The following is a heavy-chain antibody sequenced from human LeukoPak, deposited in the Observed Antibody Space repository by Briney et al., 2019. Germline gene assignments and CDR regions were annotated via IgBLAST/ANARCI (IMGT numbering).Heavy chain of an antibody. V-gene: IGHV3-21*01. CDR3: ARAWAMVRGVIGY. Sequence: GGSPRLSCAASGFTFSSYSMNWVRQAPGKGLEWVSSISSSSSYIYYADSVKGRFTISRDNAKNSLYLQMNSLRAEDTAVYYCARAWAMVRGVIGYWGQGTLVTVSS. CDR2: ISSSSSYI. J-gene: IGHJ4*02. CDR1: GFTFSSYS. D-gene: IGHD3-10*01.